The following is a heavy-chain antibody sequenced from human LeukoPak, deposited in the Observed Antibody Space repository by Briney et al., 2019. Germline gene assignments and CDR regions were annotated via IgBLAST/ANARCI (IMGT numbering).Heavy chain of an antibody. J-gene: IGHJ4*02. Sequence: SETLPLTCTVSGGSISSYYWSWIRQPPGKGLEWIGYIYYSGSTNYNPSLKSRVTISVDTSKNQFSLKLSSVTAADTAVYYCARDGGGVGYWGQGTLVTVSS. D-gene: IGHD4-23*01. V-gene: IGHV4-59*01. CDR1: GGSISSYY. CDR3: ARDGGGVGY. CDR2: IYYSGST.